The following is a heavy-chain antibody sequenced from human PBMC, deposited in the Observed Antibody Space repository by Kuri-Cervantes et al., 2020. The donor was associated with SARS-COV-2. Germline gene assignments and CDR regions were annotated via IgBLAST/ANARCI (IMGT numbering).Heavy chain of an antibody. CDR1: GFTFSEPY. J-gene: IGHJ4*02. D-gene: IGHD1-26*01. Sequence: GGSLRLSCEASGFTFSEPYMSWIRQAPGKGLEWVSSISSSSYIYYADSVKGRFTISRDNAKNSLYLQMNSLRPEDTAVYYCAKDDGGSFGLFDNWGQGILVTVSS. CDR2: ISSSSYI. V-gene: IGHV3-69-1*01. CDR3: AKDDGGSFGLFDN.